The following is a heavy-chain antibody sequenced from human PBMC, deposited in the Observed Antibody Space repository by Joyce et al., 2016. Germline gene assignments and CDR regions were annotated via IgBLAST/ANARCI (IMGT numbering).Heavy chain of an antibody. CDR3: ARNKYGTGDFDF. J-gene: IGHJ4*02. Sequence: QVQLVQSGAEVKKPGASVKVSCKASGYTFTNFDINWVRQAPGQGLEWLGWRTPNSGNTGYAQNFQGRVTMTRDTSRSTAYMELSSLRSEDTAVYFCARNKYGTGDFDFWGQGTPVTVSS. CDR2: RTPNSGNT. V-gene: IGHV1-8*01. D-gene: IGHD7-27*01. CDR1: GYTFTNFD.